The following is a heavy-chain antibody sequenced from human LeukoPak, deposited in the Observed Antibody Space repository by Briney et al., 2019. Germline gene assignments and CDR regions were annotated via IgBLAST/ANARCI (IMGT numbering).Heavy chain of an antibody. CDR1: GYSFTSYW. CDR2: IYPGDSDT. Sequence: GESLKISCKGSGYSFTSYWIGWVRQMPGKGLEWMGIIYPGDSDTRYSPSFQGQVTISADKSISTAYLQRSSLKASDTAMYYCARPSHSSTPTGVRAFDIWGQGTMVTVSS. J-gene: IGHJ3*02. V-gene: IGHV5-51*01. D-gene: IGHD6-13*01. CDR3: ARPSHSSTPTGVRAFDI.